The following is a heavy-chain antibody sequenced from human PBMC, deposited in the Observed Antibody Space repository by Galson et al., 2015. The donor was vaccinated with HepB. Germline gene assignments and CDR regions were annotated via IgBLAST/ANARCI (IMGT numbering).Heavy chain of an antibody. Sequence: ETLSLTCTVSGDSISSSRYYWDWVRQPPGKGLEWIGSVYYSGSTYYNPSLKSRVTISRDTSKNQFSLRLSSVTAADTALYYCARHEGHPTFDFWGQGALVTVSS. CDR2: VYYSGST. V-gene: IGHV4-39*01. CDR1: GDSISSSRYY. J-gene: IGHJ4*02. CDR3: ARHEGHPTFDF.